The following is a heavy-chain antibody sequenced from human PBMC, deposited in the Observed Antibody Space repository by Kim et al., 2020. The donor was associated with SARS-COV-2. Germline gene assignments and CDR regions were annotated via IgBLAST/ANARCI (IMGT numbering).Heavy chain of an antibody. J-gene: IGHJ3*02. CDR3: AKGRGGSYYSAVDI. V-gene: IGHV3-30*18. CDR2: ISYDGSNK. D-gene: IGHD1-26*01. Sequence: GGSLRLSCAASGFTFSSYGMHWVRQAPGKGLEWVAVISYDGSNKYYADSVKGRFTISIDNSKNTLYLQMNSLRADDTALYYCAKGRGGSYYSAVDIWGRGTMPTVSS. CDR1: GFTFSSYG.